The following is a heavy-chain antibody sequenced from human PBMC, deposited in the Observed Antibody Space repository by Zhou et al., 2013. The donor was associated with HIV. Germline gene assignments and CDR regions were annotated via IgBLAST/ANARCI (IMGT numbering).Heavy chain of an antibody. CDR1: VYTFTSYG. CDR3: ARVGLREGYGDYPFDY. J-gene: IGHJ4*02. CDR2: VSAYNGDT. V-gene: IGHV1-18*01. Sequence: QVQLVQSGAEVRKPGASVKVSCKSSVYTFTSYGISWVRQAPGQGLEWMGRVSAYNGDTTYAQTLQGRVTMTTDTSTSTAYMELRSLRFDDTAVYYCARVGLREGYGDYPFDYWGQGTLVTVSS. D-gene: IGHD4-17*01.